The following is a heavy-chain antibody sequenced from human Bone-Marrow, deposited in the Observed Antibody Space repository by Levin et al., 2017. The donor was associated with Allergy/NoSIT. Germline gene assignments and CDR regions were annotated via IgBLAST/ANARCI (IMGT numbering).Heavy chain of an antibody. D-gene: IGHD2-2*01. CDR1: GFTFSSYD. CDR2: IGTAADS. Sequence: GESLKISCAASGFTFSSYDMHWVRQATGRGLEWVSAIGTAADSYYSGSVKGRFTVSRDNAKNSFYLQMNSLRAGDTAVYYCARVALPRYCTSTSCSDSGYYVDYWGQGPLVTVSS. V-gene: IGHV3-13*04. J-gene: IGHJ4*02. CDR3: ARVALPRYCTSTSCSDSGYYVDY.